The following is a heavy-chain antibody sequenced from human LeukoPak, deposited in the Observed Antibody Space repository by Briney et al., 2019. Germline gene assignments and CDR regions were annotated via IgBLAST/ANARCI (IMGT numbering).Heavy chain of an antibody. CDR1: GFTFSYG. Sequence: GGSLRLSCAASGFTFSYGMHWVRQAPGKVLEWVAVISYDGSNKYYADSVKGRFTISRDNSKNTLYLQMNSLRAEDTAVYYCAKYSSSWYNGYNWFDPWGQGTLVTVSS. D-gene: IGHD6-13*01. J-gene: IGHJ5*02. CDR2: ISYDGSNK. V-gene: IGHV3-30*18. CDR3: AKYSSSWYNGYNWFDP.